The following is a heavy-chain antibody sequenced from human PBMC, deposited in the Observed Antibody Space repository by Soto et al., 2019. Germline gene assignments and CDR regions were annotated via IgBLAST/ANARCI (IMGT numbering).Heavy chain of an antibody. Sequence: KPSETLSLTCTVSGGSISSYYWSWIRQPPGKGLEWIGYIYYSGSTNYNPSLKSRVTISVDTSKNQFSLKLSPVTAADTAVYYCARKLVRDYGDYAWFDPWGQGTLVTVSS. J-gene: IGHJ5*02. CDR1: GGSISSYY. CDR3: ARKLVRDYGDYAWFDP. V-gene: IGHV4-59*01. D-gene: IGHD4-17*01. CDR2: IYYSGST.